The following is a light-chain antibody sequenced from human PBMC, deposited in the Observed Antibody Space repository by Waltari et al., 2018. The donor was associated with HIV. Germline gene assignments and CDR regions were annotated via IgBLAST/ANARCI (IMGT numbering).Light chain of an antibody. Sequence: QAGLTQPPSVSADLGQTATLPCTGDTHNVGGQGAAGLQQHQGHPPKLLSYRNNRRPSGVSDRFSASRSLNTASLTITGLQPEDEADYYCSVWDSSLDGQVFGPGTRVTVL. CDR3: SVWDSSLDGQV. CDR2: RNN. CDR1: THNVGGQG. V-gene: IGLV10-54*01. J-gene: IGLJ1*01.